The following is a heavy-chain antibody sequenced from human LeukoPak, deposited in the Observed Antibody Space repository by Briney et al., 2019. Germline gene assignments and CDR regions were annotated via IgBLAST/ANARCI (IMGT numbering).Heavy chain of an antibody. CDR2: IRYDGSQQ. J-gene: IGHJ4*02. Sequence: GGSLRLSCAASGFTFVRYGMHWVRQAPGKGLEWVSFIRYDGSQQYYADSVEGRFTISRDNSKNTLYLQMNNLRVEDTALYYCAKDTPHEMQYPPPFGYWGPGTLVTVSS. D-gene: IGHD2/OR15-2a*01. CDR1: GFTFVRYG. V-gene: IGHV3-30*02. CDR3: AKDTPHEMQYPPPFGY.